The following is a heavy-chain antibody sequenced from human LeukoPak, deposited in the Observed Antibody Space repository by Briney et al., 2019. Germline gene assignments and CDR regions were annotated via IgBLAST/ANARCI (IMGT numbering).Heavy chain of an antibody. V-gene: IGHV3-23*01. CDR2: ISGSGGST. Sequence: GGSLRLSCAASGFTFSSYAMSWVRQAPGKGLEWVSAISGSGGSTYYADSVKGRFTISRDNSKNTLYLQMNSLRAEDTAVYYCAKFYGAWFREFPFAPFDYWGQGTLVTVSS. CDR1: GFTFSSYA. D-gene: IGHD3-10*01. CDR3: AKFYGAWFREFPFAPFDY. J-gene: IGHJ4*02.